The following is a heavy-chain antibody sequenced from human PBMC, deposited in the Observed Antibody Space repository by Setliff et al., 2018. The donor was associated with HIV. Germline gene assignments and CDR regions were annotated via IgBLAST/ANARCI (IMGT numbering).Heavy chain of an antibody. D-gene: IGHD2-21*01. V-gene: IGHV1-2*02. CDR1: GYFFTAYY. Sequence: ASVKVSCKASGYFFTAYYMHWVRQAPGQGLEWMAWINPNTGGSTTYAQKFQGRVTMTRDTSTSTVYMELSSLTSDDTAVYYCARGSKYDGEPDFDYWGQGTLVTVS. J-gene: IGHJ4*02. CDR2: INPNTGGST. CDR3: ARGSKYDGEPDFDY.